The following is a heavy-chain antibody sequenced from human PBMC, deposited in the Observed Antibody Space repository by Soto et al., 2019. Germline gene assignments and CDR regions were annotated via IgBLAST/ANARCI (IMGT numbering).Heavy chain of an antibody. Sequence: SLRLSCVASGFTFYDYAIHWVRQAPGKGLEWVSGISWNSGSIGYADSVKGRFTISRDNTKKSLYLQMNSLRAEDTALYYCAVIEAVAYWGQGTLVTVSS. J-gene: IGHJ4*02. V-gene: IGHV3-9*01. D-gene: IGHD6-13*01. CDR2: ISWNSGSI. CDR1: GFTFYDYA. CDR3: AVIEAVAY.